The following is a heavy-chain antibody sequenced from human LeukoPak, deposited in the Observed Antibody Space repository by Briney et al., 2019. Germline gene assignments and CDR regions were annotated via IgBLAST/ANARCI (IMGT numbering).Heavy chain of an antibody. J-gene: IGHJ4*02. D-gene: IGHD3-10*01. Sequence: SQTLSLTCTVSGGSISSGGYYWSWIRQHPGKGLEWIGYIYYSGSTYYNPSLKSRVTISVDTSKNQFSLKLNSVTAADTAVYYCAREPIQHRPISGFGESWGQGTLVTVSS. V-gene: IGHV4-31*03. CDR2: IYYSGST. CDR3: AREPIQHRPISGFGES. CDR1: GGSISSGGYY.